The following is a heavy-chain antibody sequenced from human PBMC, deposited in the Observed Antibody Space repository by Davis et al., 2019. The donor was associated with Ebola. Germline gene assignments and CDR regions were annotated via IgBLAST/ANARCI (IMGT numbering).Heavy chain of an antibody. Sequence: PGGSLRLSCAASGFTFSSYSMNWVRQAPGKGLEWVAVISYDGSNKYYADSVKGRFTISRDNSKNTLYLQMNSLRAEDTAVYYCARASVVTPTGWYFDLWGRGTLVTVSS. CDR1: GFTFSSYS. J-gene: IGHJ2*01. CDR3: ARASVVTPTGWYFDL. D-gene: IGHD4-23*01. CDR2: ISYDGSNK. V-gene: IGHV3-30-3*01.